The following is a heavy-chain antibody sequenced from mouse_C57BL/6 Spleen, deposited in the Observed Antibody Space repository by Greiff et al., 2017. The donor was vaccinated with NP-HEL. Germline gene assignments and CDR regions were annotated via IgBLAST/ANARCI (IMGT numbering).Heavy chain of an antibody. CDR3: ARSDYYGSSPFAY. V-gene: IGHV3-8*01. D-gene: IGHD1-1*01. Sequence: VRLQQSGPGLAKPSQTLSLTCSVTGYSITSDYWNWIRKFPGNKLEYMGYISYSGSTYYNPSLKSRISITRDTSKNQYYLQLNSVTTEDTATYYCARSDYYGSSPFAYWGQGTLVTVSA. J-gene: IGHJ3*01. CDR1: GYSITSDY. CDR2: ISYSGST.